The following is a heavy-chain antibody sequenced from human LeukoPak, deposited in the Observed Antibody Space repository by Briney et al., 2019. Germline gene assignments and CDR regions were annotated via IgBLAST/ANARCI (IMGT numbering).Heavy chain of an antibody. Sequence: ASVKVSCKVSGNTLTELSMHWVRQAPGKGLEWMGGFNPEDGETIYAQKFQGRVTMTEDTSTDTAYMELSSLRSEDTAVYYCATGPPRLPGMDVWGKGTTVTVSS. D-gene: IGHD5-12*01. CDR3: ATGPPRLPGMDV. V-gene: IGHV1-24*01. CDR1: GNTLTELS. J-gene: IGHJ6*04. CDR2: FNPEDGET.